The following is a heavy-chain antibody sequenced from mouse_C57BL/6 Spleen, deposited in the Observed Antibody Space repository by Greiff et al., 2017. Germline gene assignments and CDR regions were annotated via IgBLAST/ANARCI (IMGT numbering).Heavy chain of an antibody. CDR1: GYNIKNTY. J-gene: IGHJ1*03. CDR2: IDPATGNT. CDR3: ARGDGGSPYWYFDV. V-gene: IGHV14-3*01. D-gene: IGHD1-1*02. Sequence: VQLQQSVAELVRPGASVKLSCTASGYNIKNTYMHWVKQRPEQGLEWIGRIDPATGNTKYAPKFQGKATLTAATSSNTAYLQLSSLTSEDTALYYCARGDGGSPYWYFDVWGTGTTVTVSS.